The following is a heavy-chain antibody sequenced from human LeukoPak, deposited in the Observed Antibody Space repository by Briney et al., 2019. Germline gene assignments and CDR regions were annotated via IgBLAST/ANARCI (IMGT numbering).Heavy chain of an antibody. D-gene: IGHD5-24*01. CDR2: ISAYNGNT. V-gene: IGHV1-18*04. J-gene: IGHJ3*02. CDR1: GYTFTGYC. Sequence: ASVKVSCKASGYTFTGYCMHWVRQAPGQGLEWMGWISAYNGNTNYAQKLQGRVTMTTDTSTNTAYMELRSLRSDDTAVYYCARGLQENLAWLKAFSAFDIWGQGTMVTVSS. CDR3: ARGLQENLAWLKAFSAFDI.